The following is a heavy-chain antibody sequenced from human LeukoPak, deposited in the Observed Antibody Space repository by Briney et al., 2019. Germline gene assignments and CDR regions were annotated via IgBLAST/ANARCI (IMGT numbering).Heavy chain of an antibody. CDR1: GFTFSRYG. CDR3: AKDEDYGDYGAFDF. V-gene: IGHV3-30*02. J-gene: IGHJ3*01. D-gene: IGHD4-17*01. CDR2: IRYDGTNI. Sequence: GGSLRLSCAASGFTFSRYGMHWVRQAPGKGLEWVTFIRYDGTNIYYADSVKGRFTTSRDNSKNTLYLQTNSLRAEDTAFYYCAKDEDYGDYGAFDFWGQGTMVTVSS.